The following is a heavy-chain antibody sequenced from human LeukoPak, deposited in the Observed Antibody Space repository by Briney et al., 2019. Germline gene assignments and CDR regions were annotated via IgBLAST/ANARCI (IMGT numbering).Heavy chain of an antibody. CDR1: GFTFSSYA. CDR3: AKWPEGAMDYFDY. Sequence: GGSLRLSCAASGFTFSSYAMSWVRQAPGKGLEWVSAISGDGTRTYYADSVKGRFTISRDNSKNTLYLEMSSLRVEDTAIYYCAKWPEGAMDYFDYWGQGTLVTVSS. D-gene: IGHD3-16*01. CDR2: ISGDGTRT. V-gene: IGHV3-23*01. J-gene: IGHJ4*02.